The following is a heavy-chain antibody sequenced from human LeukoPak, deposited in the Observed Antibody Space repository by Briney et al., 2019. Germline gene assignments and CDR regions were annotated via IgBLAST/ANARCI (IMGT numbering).Heavy chain of an antibody. CDR2: IIPIFGTA. Sequence: ASVKVSCKASGGTFSSYAISWVRQAPGQGLEWMGGIIPIFGTANYAQKFQGRVTITADESTSTAYMELSSLRSEDTAVYYCARDRLTYCSGGSCYSFKSSPILYYFDYWGQGTLVTVSS. D-gene: IGHD2-15*01. V-gene: IGHV1-69*13. CDR1: GGTFSSYA. J-gene: IGHJ4*02. CDR3: ARDRLTYCSGGSCYSFKSSPILYYFDY.